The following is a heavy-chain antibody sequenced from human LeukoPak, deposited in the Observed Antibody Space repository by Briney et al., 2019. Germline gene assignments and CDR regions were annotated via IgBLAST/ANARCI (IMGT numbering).Heavy chain of an antibody. CDR1: GYTLTELS. Sequence: ASVKVSCKVSGYTLTELSMHWVRQAPGKGLEWMGGFDPEDGETIYAQKFQGRVTMTEDTSTDTAYMELSSLRSEDTAVYYCATVIYCAAGFDCWGQGTLVTVSS. V-gene: IGHV1-24*01. CDR2: FDPEDGET. D-gene: IGHD2-8*02. J-gene: IGHJ4*02. CDR3: ATVIYCAAGFDC.